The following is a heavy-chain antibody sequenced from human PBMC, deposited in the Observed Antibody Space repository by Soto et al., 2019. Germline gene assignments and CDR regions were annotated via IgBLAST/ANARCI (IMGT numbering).Heavy chain of an antibody. V-gene: IGHV4-61*08. CDR2: IYYSGNT. Sequence: KPSETLSLTCTVSGGSVSSGGYYWSWIRQPPGKGLEWIGYIYYSGNTNYNPSLKSRVIISVDTSKNLFSLKLTSVTAADTAVYYCARIPVDTSMIYWLDPWGQGTLVTVSS. CDR3: ARIPVDTSMIYWLDP. J-gene: IGHJ5*02. D-gene: IGHD5-18*01. CDR1: GGSVSSGGYY.